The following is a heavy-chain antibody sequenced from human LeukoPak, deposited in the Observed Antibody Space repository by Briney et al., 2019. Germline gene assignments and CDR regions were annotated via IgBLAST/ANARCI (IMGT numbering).Heavy chain of an antibody. Sequence: SETLSLTCAVYGRSFSGYYWSWIRQPPGKGLEWIGEINHSGSTNYNPSLKSRVTISVDTSKNQFSLKLSSVTAADTAVYYCARGRQQHLYYYYYGMDVWGQGTTVTVSS. V-gene: IGHV4-34*01. CDR2: INHSGST. J-gene: IGHJ6*02. CDR1: GRSFSGYY. D-gene: IGHD6-13*01. CDR3: ARGRQQHLYYYYYGMDV.